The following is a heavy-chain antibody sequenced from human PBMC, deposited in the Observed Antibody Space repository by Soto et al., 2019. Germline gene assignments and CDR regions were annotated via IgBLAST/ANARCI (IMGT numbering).Heavy chain of an antibody. CDR1: GFTFSSYG. D-gene: IGHD1-26*01. CDR2: IWYDGSNK. Sequence: QVQLVESGGGVVQPGRSLRLSCAASGFTFSSYGMHWVRQAPGKGLEWVAVIWYDGSNKYYADSVKGRFTISRDNSKNTLYLEMNSLRAEDTAVYYCVRGSGSYRDYFDYWGQGTLVTVSS. J-gene: IGHJ4*02. CDR3: VRGSGSYRDYFDY. V-gene: IGHV3-33*01.